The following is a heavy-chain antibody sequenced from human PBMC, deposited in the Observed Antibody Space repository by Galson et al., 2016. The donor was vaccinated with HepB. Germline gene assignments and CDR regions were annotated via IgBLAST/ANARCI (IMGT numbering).Heavy chain of an antibody. J-gene: IGHJ4*02. CDR1: GFTFSTSA. V-gene: IGHV3-30-3*01. Sequence: SLRLSCAASGFTFSTSAVHWVRQAPGKGLEWVAVISSDGSNQFYADSVTGRFTISRDNSKATPYLQMNSLRAEDTAVYYCAKDGGYTYALGYWGRGTLVTVSS. D-gene: IGHD5-18*01. CDR2: ISSDGSNQ. CDR3: AKDGGYTYALGY.